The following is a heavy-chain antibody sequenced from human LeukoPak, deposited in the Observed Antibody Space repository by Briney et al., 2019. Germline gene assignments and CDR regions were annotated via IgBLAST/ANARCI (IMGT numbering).Heavy chain of an antibody. V-gene: IGHV3-64*01. D-gene: IGHD6-13*01. CDR1: GFTFSSYA. Sequence: AGGSLRLSCAASGFTFSSYAMHWVRQAPGKGLEYVSAISSNGGSTYYANSVKGRFTISRDNSKNTLYLQMGSLRAEDMAVYYCARDYRAAALDYWGQGTLVTVSS. CDR3: ARDYRAAALDY. CDR2: ISSNGGST. J-gene: IGHJ4*02.